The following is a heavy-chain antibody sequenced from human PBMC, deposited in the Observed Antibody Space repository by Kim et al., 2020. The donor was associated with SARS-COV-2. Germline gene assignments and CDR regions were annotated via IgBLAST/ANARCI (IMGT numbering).Heavy chain of an antibody. J-gene: IGHJ1*01. CDR2: IWYDGSNK. Sequence: GGSLRLSCAASGFTFSSYGMHWVRQAPGKGLEWVAVIWYDGSNKYYADSVKGRFTISRDNSKNTLYLQMNSLRAEDTAVYYCASYYDSSGYYPEYFQHWGQGTLVTVSS. CDR3: ASYYDSSGYYPEYFQH. D-gene: IGHD3-22*01. V-gene: IGHV3-33*01. CDR1: GFTFSSYG.